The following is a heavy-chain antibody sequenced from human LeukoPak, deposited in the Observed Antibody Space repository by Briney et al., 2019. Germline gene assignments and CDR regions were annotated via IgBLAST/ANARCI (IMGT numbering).Heavy chain of an antibody. D-gene: IGHD5-12*01. V-gene: IGHV4-39*02. CDR2: IYYSGST. Sequence: SEILSLTCTVSGGSISSSSYYWGWIRQPPGKGLEWIGSIYYSGSTYYNPSLKSRVTISVDTSKNQFSLKLSSVTAADTAVYYCARDSWLLHIDFWGQGILVTVSS. CDR1: GGSISSSSYY. J-gene: IGHJ4*02. CDR3: ARDSWLLHIDF.